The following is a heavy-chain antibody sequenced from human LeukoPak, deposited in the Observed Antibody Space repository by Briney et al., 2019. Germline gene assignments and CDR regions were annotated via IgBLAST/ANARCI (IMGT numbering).Heavy chain of an antibody. CDR2: ISSSTAYI. Sequence: PGGSLRLSCAASGFTFRSYTMNWVRQAPGKGLEWVSSISSSTAYIYYADSLRGRFTISRDNAGNSLFLQMDSLRAEDTAVYYCAREGGRGGSSSDYDSWGQGTLVTVSS. D-gene: IGHD6-6*01. CDR1: GFTFRSYT. CDR3: AREGGRGGSSSDYDS. V-gene: IGHV3-21*01. J-gene: IGHJ4*02.